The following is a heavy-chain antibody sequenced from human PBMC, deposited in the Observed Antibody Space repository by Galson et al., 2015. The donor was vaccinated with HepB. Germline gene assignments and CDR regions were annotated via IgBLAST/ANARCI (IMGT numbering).Heavy chain of an antibody. CDR3: ARDLTYYDILTGSFVKYFDY. D-gene: IGHD3-9*01. CDR2: IYSGGST. Sequence: SLRLSCAASGFTVSSNYMSWVRQAPGKGLEWVSVIYSGGSTYYADSVQGRFTISRDNSKNTLYLQMNSLRAEDTAVYYCARDLTYYDILTGSFVKYFDYWGQGTLVTVSS. V-gene: IGHV3-66*01. CDR1: GFTVSSNY. J-gene: IGHJ4*02.